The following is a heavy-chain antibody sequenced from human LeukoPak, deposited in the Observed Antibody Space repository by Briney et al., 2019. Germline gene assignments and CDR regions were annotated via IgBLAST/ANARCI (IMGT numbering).Heavy chain of an antibody. J-gene: IGHJ6*03. CDR1: GGSISSYY. V-gene: IGHV4-59*01. Sequence: SETLSLTCTVSGGSISSYYWSWIRQPPGKGLEWIGYIYYSGSTNYNPSLKSRVTISVDTSKNQFSLKLSSVTAADTAVYYCASTVSGYDYYYYYMDVWGKGTTVTVSS. CDR2: IYYSGST. CDR3: ASTVSGYDYYYYYMDV. D-gene: IGHD5-12*01.